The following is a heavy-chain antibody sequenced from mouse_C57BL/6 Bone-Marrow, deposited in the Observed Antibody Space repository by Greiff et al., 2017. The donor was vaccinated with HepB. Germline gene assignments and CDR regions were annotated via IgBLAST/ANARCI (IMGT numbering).Heavy chain of an antibody. CDR1: GFTFSSYG. J-gene: IGHJ3*01. CDR2: ISSGGSYT. V-gene: IGHV5-6*01. CDR3: ARHLTEFAY. D-gene: IGHD1-1*01. Sequence: EVKLVESGGDLVKPGGSLKLSCAASGFTFSSYGMSWVRQTPDKRLEWVATISSGGSYTYYPDSVKGRFTISRDNAKNTLYLQMSSLKSEDTAMYYCARHLTEFAYWGQGTLVTVSA.